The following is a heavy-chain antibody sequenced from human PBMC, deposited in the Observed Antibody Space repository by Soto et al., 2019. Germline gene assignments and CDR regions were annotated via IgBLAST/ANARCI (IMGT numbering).Heavy chain of an antibody. V-gene: IGHV1-3*01. Sequence: GASMKVSCKASGYTFTSYYMHWVRQAPGQGLEWMGWINAGNGNTKYSQKFQGRVTITRDTSASTAYMELSSLRSEDTAVYYCARMVSVTTPYYYYYMDVWGKGTTVTVSS. J-gene: IGHJ6*03. CDR3: ARMVSVTTPYYYYYMDV. CDR2: INAGNGNT. CDR1: GYTFTSYY. D-gene: IGHD5-18*01.